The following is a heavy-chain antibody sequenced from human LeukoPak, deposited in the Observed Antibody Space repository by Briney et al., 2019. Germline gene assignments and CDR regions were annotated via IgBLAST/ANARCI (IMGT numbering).Heavy chain of an antibody. CDR1: GFTFSTYS. V-gene: IGHV3-48*01. D-gene: IGHD6-19*01. Sequence: GGSLRLSCAASGFTFSTYSMSWVRQAPGKGLEWVSYISGGSSTIYYADSVKGRFTVSRDNAKNSLYLQMKSLRAEDTAVYYCARRGYTSAWDYWGQGTLVTVSS. J-gene: IGHJ4*02. CDR2: ISGGSSTI. CDR3: ARRGYTSAWDY.